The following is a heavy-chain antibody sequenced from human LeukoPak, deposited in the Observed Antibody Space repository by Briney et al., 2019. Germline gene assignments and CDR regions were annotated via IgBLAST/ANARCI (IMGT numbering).Heavy chain of an antibody. J-gene: IGHJ6*02. CDR3: ASAISRYCSGGSCYSTYYYGMDV. V-gene: IGHV4-59*08. Sequence: SETLSLTCTVSGGSIGSHYWSWIRQPPGKGLEWIGYIYYSGSTNYNPSLKSRVTISVDTSKNQFSLKLSSVTAADTAVYYCASAISRYCSGGSCYSTYYYGMDVWGQGTTVTVSS. D-gene: IGHD2-15*01. CDR1: GGSIGSHY. CDR2: IYYSGST.